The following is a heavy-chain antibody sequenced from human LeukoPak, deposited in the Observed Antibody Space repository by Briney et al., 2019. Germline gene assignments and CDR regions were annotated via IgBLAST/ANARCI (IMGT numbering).Heavy chain of an antibody. D-gene: IGHD5-24*01. Sequence: PSETLSLTCTVSGYSISSGYYWGWIRQPPGKGLEWIGSIYHSGNTYYNPSLKSRVTISVDTSKNQFSLKLSSVTAADTAVYYCARVTTEGMASWFDPWGQGTLVTVSS. CDR2: IYHSGNT. V-gene: IGHV4-38-2*02. CDR1: GYSISSGYY. J-gene: IGHJ5*02. CDR3: ARVTTEGMASWFDP.